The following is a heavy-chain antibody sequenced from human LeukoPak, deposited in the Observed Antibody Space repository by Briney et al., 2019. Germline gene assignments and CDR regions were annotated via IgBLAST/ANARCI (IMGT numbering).Heavy chain of an antibody. V-gene: IGHV1-18*04. CDR3: ARGHGDYLWDYDY. Sequence: GASVKVSCNASGYTFTSYGISWVRQAPGQGLEWMGWISAYNGNTNYAQKLQGRVTITTDTSTSTAYMKLRSLRSDETAVYYCARGHGDYLWDYDYWGQGTLVTVSS. D-gene: IGHD4-17*01. CDR1: GYTFTSYG. CDR2: ISAYNGNT. J-gene: IGHJ4*02.